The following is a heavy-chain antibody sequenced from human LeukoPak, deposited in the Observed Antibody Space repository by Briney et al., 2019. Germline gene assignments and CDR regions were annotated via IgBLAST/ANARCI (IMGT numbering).Heavy chain of an antibody. Sequence: SVKVSCKASGGTFSSYAISWVRQAPGQGLEWMGRIIPILGIANYAQKFQGRVTITADKSTSTAYMELGSLRSEDTAVYYCARWSGSVTARNYYYYMDVWGEGTTVTVSS. V-gene: IGHV1-69*04. D-gene: IGHD6-6*01. J-gene: IGHJ6*03. CDR1: GGTFSSYA. CDR2: IIPILGIA. CDR3: ARWSGSVTARNYYYYMDV.